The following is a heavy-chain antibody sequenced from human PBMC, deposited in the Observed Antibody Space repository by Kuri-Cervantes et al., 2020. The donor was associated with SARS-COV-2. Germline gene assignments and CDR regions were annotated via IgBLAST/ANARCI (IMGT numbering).Heavy chain of an antibody. CDR3: AKMGGGFLEWTWIDY. CDR1: GFTFSSYG. V-gene: IGHV3-30*02. J-gene: IGHJ4*02. D-gene: IGHD3-3*01. Sequence: GESLKISCAASGFTFSSYGMHWVRQAPGKGLEWVAFIRYDGSNKYYADSVKGRFTISRDNSKNTLYLQMNSLRAEDTAVYYCAKMGGGFLEWTWIDYWGQGTLVTVSS. CDR2: IRYDGSNK.